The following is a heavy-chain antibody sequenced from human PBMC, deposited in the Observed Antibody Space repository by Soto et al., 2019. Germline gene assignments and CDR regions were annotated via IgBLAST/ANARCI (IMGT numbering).Heavy chain of an antibody. CDR1: GFTFSSYA. J-gene: IGHJ5*02. Sequence: GGSLRLSCAASGFTFSSYAMSWVRQAPGKGLEWVSAISGRGGSTYYADSVKGRFTISRDNSKNTLYLQMNSLRAEDTAVYYCAKGLEGNIVVVPAALTWFDPWGQGTLVTVSS. CDR3: AKGLEGNIVVVPAALTWFDP. CDR2: ISGRGGST. D-gene: IGHD2-2*01. V-gene: IGHV3-23*01.